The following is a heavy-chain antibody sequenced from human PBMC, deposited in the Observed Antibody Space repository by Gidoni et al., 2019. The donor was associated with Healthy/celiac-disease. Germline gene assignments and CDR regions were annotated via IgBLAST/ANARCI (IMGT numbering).Heavy chain of an antibody. CDR2: ISWNSGSI. Sequence: EVQLVASGGGLVQPGRSLRPSCAASGFTFADYAMHWVRQAPGKGLAWVSGISWNSGSIGYADSVKGRFTISRDNAKNSLYLQMNSLRAEDTALYYCAKSRSFYYYYGMDVWGQGTTVTVSS. V-gene: IGHV3-9*01. D-gene: IGHD2-15*01. CDR3: AKSRSFYYYYGMDV. CDR1: GFTFADYA. J-gene: IGHJ6*02.